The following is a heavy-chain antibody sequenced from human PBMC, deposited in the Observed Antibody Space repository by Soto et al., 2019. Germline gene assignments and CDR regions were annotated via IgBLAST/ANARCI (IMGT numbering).Heavy chain of an antibody. V-gene: IGHV3-23*01. CDR1: GFTFSSYA. J-gene: IGHJ4*02. Sequence: EVHLLESGGGLVLPGVSLRLSCAGSGFTFSSYAMSWVRQAPGKGLEWVSAISSVGGSTYYADSVKGRFIISRDNSENTLYLQVNSLRAEDTAIYYCTKDHEFTYYDLWSGYYAFDSWGQGTLVTVSS. D-gene: IGHD3-3*01. CDR3: TKDHEFTYYDLWSGYYAFDS. CDR2: ISSVGGST.